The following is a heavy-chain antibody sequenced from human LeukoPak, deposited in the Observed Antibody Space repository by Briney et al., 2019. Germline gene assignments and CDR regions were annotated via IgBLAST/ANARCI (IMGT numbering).Heavy chain of an antibody. CDR1: GYTFTYYY. V-gene: IGHV1-2*04. D-gene: IGHD3-10*01. Sequence: ASVKVSCKASGYTFTYYYIHWVRQVPGQGLEWMGWINPNGGGTHYARKFQGWVTMTRDTSINTVHMELSSLRSDGTAVYYCALSRLGEPGGMDVWGQGTTVTVSS. CDR2: INPNGGGT. CDR3: ALSRLGEPGGMDV. J-gene: IGHJ6*02.